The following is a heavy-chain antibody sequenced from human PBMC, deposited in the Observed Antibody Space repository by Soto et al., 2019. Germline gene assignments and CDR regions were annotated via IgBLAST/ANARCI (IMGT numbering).Heavy chain of an antibody. V-gene: IGHV3-30-3*01. Sequence: VGSLRLSCAASGFTFSSYAVNWVRQAPGKGLEWVALISYDGSNKYYADSVRGRFTISRDSSTNTLFLQMNSLRAADTAVYYCGRCTSTSCHLGSDYWGQGTLVTVSS. CDR1: GFTFSSYA. D-gene: IGHD2-2*01. J-gene: IGHJ4*02. CDR2: ISYDGSNK. CDR3: GRCTSTSCHLGSDY.